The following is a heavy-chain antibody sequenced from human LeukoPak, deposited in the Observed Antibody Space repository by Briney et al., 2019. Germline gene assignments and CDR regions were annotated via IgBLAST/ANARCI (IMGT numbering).Heavy chain of an antibody. V-gene: IGHV3-7*01. CDR3: ARDSRGVFDF. Sequence: TGGSLRLSCAASGFTFTGHWMAWVRQAPGKGLEWVANMNQDGSEKYYVDSVKGRFTISRDNAKTSVYLQMNSLRVEDTAVYYCARDSRGVFDFWGQGTLVTVAS. J-gene: IGHJ4*02. D-gene: IGHD3-10*01. CDR2: MNQDGSEK. CDR1: GFTFTGHW.